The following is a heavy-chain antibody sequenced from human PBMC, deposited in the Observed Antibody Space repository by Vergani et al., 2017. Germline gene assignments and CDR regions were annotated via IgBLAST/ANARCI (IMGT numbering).Heavy chain of an antibody. D-gene: IGHD2-15*01. Sequence: QVQLQESGPGLVKPSQTLSLTCTVSGGSISSGGYYWSWIRQHPGKGLEWVSSISSSSRYLYYADSLKGRFTISRDNAKNSLYLQMNSLRAEDTAVYYCARPYCSGGSCYSGDLADVWGQGTTVTVSS. CDR3: ARPYCSGGSCYSGDLADV. CDR2: ISSSSRYL. V-gene: IGHV3-11*06. J-gene: IGHJ6*02. CDR1: GGSISSGGYY.